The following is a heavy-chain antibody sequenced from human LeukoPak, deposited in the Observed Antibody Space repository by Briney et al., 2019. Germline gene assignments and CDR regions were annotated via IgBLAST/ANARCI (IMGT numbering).Heavy chain of an antibody. CDR3: ASSGITIFGVVENYYYYGMDV. CDR1: GYTFTGYY. D-gene: IGHD3-3*01. J-gene: IGHJ6*02. CDR2: INPNSGGT. Sequence: GASVKVSCKASGYTFTGYYMHWVRQAPGQGLEWMGWINPNSGGTDYAQKFQGRVTMTRDTSISTAYMELSRLRSDDTAVYYCASSGITIFGVVENYYYYGMDVWGRGTTVTVSS. V-gene: IGHV1-2*02.